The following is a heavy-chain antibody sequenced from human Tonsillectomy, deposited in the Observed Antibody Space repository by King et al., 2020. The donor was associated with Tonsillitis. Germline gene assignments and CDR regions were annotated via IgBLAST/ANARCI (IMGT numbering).Heavy chain of an antibody. V-gene: IGHV3-11*06. Sequence: ESGGGLVKPGGSLRLSCAASGFSFSDYYVSWIRQAPGKGLEWISYISSSNNYTNYADSVKGRFTISRDNAKNSVYLLMNSLRAEDTAVYFCAGQGWGFGELSDYWGQGTLVTVSS. CDR3: AGQGWGFGELSDY. J-gene: IGHJ4*02. CDR2: ISSSNNYT. CDR1: GFSFSDYY. D-gene: IGHD3-10*01.